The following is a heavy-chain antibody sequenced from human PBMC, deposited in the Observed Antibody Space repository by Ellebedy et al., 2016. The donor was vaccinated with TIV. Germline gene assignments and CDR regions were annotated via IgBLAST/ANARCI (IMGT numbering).Heavy chain of an antibody. J-gene: IGHJ3*02. CDR3: ARRGNYLGDAFDI. Sequence: GGSLRLXXEASGFTFSMYSMNWARQNAGKGLEWIPYIVGTGTTTYYADSVKGRFTISRDNAKNSLYLQMNSLRDEDTAVYYCARRGNYLGDAFDIWGQGAVVIVSS. CDR2: IVGTGTTT. V-gene: IGHV3-48*02. CDR1: GFTFSMYS. D-gene: IGHD3-16*01.